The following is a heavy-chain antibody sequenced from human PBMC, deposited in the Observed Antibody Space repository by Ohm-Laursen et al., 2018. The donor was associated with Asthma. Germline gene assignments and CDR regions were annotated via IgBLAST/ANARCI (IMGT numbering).Heavy chain of an antibody. Sequence: SLRLSCTASGYTFSRYSIHWVRQIPGKGLEWVASISTASSFIYYADSVRGRFTTSRDNARNSVYLQMNSLRAEDTAVYYCAKVAGYCSGGSCYDFFFRFDYWGQGTLVTVSS. V-gene: IGHV3-21*04. J-gene: IGHJ4*02. CDR1: GYTFSRYS. CDR2: ISTASSFI. CDR3: AKVAGYCSGGSCYDFFFRFDY. D-gene: IGHD2-15*01.